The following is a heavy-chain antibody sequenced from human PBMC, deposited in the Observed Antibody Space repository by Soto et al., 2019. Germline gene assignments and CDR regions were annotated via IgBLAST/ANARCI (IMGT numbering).Heavy chain of an antibody. J-gene: IGHJ6*03. D-gene: IGHD3-10*01. CDR2: INHSGST. CDR3: AREVSYYGSGIGRDYYYYYMDV. V-gene: IGHV4-34*01. Sequence: SETLSLTCAVYGGSFSGYYWSWIRQPPGKGLEWIGEINHSGSTNYNPSFKSRVTISVDTSKNQFSLKLSSVTAADTAVYYCAREVSYYGSGIGRDYYYYYMDVWGKGTTVT. CDR1: GGSFSGYY.